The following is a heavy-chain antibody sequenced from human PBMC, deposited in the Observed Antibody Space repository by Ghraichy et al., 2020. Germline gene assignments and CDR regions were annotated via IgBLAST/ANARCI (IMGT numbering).Heavy chain of an antibody. CDR2: IYSGGST. CDR3: ARGVWSNNWFDP. J-gene: IGHJ5*02. D-gene: IGHD3-10*01. CDR1: GFTVSSNY. Sequence: GESLRLSCAASGFTVSSNYMSWVRQAPGKGLEWVSVIYSGGSTYYADSVKGRFTISRDNSKNTLYLQMNSLRAEDTAVYYCARGVWSNNWFDPWGQGTLVTVSS. V-gene: IGHV3-53*01.